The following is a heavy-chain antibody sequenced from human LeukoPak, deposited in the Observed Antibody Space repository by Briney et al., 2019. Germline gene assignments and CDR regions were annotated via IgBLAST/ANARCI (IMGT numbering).Heavy chain of an antibody. CDR1: GFTFSSYA. Sequence: PGGSLRLSCAASGFTFSSYAMSWVRQAPGKGLEWVSAISGSGGSTYYADSVKGRFTISRDNSKNTLYLQMNSLRAEDTAVYYCAKSRLGAGSGWGPNAFDIWGQGTMVTVSS. D-gene: IGHD6-19*01. V-gene: IGHV3-23*01. CDR2: ISGSGGST. CDR3: AKSRLGAGSGWGPNAFDI. J-gene: IGHJ3*02.